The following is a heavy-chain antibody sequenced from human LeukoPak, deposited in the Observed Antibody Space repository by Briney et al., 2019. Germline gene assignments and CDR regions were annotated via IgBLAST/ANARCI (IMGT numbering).Heavy chain of an antibody. J-gene: IGHJ4*02. D-gene: IGHD1-26*01. CDR2: MHYSGTT. Sequence: PSETLSLTCNVSGGSISDSPYYWGWIRQPPGKGLEWIGSMHYSGTTYHNPSLRSRVTISVDTSKNQFSLRLISVTAADTAVYYCARNDRGRPADYWDQGTLVTVSS. CDR3: ARNDRGRPADY. CDR1: GGSISDSPYY. V-gene: IGHV4-39*01.